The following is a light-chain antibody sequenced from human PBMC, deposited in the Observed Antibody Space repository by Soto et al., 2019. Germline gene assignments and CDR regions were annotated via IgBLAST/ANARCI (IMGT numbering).Light chain of an antibody. CDR3: CSYAGVTSVI. CDR2: EDI. CDR1: NSDVGTYNL. J-gene: IGLJ2*01. Sequence: QSALTQPASVSGSPGQSINISCTGTNSDVGTYNLVSWYQRHPGKAPTLIIYEDIKRPSGVSERCSGSKSGDTASLTISGLQAEDEADYYCCSYAGVTSVIFGGGTKLTVL. V-gene: IGLV2-23*01.